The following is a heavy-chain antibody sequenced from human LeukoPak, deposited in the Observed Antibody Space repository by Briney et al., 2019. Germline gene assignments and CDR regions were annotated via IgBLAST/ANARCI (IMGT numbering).Heavy chain of an antibody. CDR2: ISTSGTYT. CDR1: GFTSSDHY. J-gene: IGHJ6*02. CDR3: ARGHYGLDV. Sequence: VGSLRLSCAASGFTSSDHYMSWIRQVPGKGLEWVSYISTSGTYTNYADSVKGRFTISRDNAKNSLYLQMNSLRAEDTAVYYCARGHYGLDVWGQGTTVTVSS. V-gene: IGHV3-11*03.